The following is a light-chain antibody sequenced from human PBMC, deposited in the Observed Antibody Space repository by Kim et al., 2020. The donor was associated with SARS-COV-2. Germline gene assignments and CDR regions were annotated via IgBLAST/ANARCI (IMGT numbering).Light chain of an antibody. CDR1: QGVSNY. Sequence: GTVYLSPGDSATLSGRASQGVSNYLAWYQQKPGQAPRLLIYEASKRAAGIPARFSGSGSGTDFTLTISRLEPGDSAVYFCQQRGSFGQGTRLEIK. V-gene: IGKV3-11*01. J-gene: IGKJ5*01. CDR3: QQRGS. CDR2: EAS.